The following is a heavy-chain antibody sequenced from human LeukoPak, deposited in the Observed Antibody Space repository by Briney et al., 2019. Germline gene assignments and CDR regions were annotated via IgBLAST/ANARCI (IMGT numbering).Heavy chain of an antibody. J-gene: IGHJ6*03. CDR1: GGSFSGYY. V-gene: IGHV4-34*01. D-gene: IGHD3-10*01. CDR2: INHSGST. Sequence: SETLSLTCAVYGGSFSGYYWSWIRQPPGKGLEWIGEINHSGSTNYNPSLKSRVTISVDTSKNQFSLKLSSVTAADTAVYYCARGRGGYYGSGSYYNGNHYYYYMDVWGKGTTVTVSS. CDR3: ARGRGGYYGSGSYYNGNHYYYYMDV.